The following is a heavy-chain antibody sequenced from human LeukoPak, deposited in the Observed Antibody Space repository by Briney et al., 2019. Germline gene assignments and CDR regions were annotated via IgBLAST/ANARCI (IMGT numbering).Heavy chain of an antibody. V-gene: IGHV1-69*01. J-gene: IGHJ5*02. D-gene: IGHD2-8*01. CDR3: ASKYCTNGVCSFDP. CDR1: GGTFSSYA. Sequence: VASVKVSCKASGGTFSSYAISWVRQAPGQGLEWMGGINPIFGTANYAQKFQGRVTITADESTSTAYMELSSLRSEDTAVYYRASKYCTNGVCSFDPWGQGTLVTVSS. CDR2: INPIFGTA.